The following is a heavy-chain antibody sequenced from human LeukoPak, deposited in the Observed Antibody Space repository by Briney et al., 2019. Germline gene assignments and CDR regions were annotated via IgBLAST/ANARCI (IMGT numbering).Heavy chain of an antibody. CDR3: AIDAPQVPTAGVLAS. CDR2: MYSGGDT. D-gene: IGHD6-13*01. Sequence: PGGSLRLSCAASGFTVSDNYMSWVRQAPGKGLEWVSVMYSGGDTYYADSVKGRFTFSRDISKNTLYLQMNGLRAEDTGMYYCAIDAPQVPTAGVLASWGQGTLVTVSS. CDR1: GFTVSDNY. V-gene: IGHV3-53*01. J-gene: IGHJ5*02.